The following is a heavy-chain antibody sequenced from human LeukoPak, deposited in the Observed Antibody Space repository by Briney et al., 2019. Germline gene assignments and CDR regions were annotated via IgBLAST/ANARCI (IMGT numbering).Heavy chain of an antibody. J-gene: IGHJ4*02. Sequence: SETLSLTCTVSGVSISTDYWTWVRQSPGKGLEWIGYIHYSGSTSYNPSLKSRVTISVDTSKNQLSMRLSSVTAADTAVYYCAMITVTTGVDSWGQGTLVTVSS. D-gene: IGHD4-17*01. CDR2: IHYSGST. CDR1: GVSISTDY. V-gene: IGHV4-59*08. CDR3: AMITVTTGVDS.